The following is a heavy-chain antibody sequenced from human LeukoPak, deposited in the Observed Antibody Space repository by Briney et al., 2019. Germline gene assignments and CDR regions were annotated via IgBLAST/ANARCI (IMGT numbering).Heavy chain of an antibody. CDR3: ASSSGYDYINY. J-gene: IGHJ4*02. V-gene: IGHV1-2*02. Sequence: ASVKVSCKASGYTFTGYYMHWVRQAPGQGLEWMGWINPNSGGTNYAQKFQGRVTMTRDTSTSTVYMELSSLRSEDTAVYYCASSSGYDYINYWGQGTLVTVSS. D-gene: IGHD5-12*01. CDR2: INPNSGGT. CDR1: GYTFTGYY.